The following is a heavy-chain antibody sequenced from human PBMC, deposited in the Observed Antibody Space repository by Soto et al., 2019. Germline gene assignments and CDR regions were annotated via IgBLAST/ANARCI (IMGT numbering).Heavy chain of an antibody. Sequence: EVQLVESGGGLVRPGGSLRLSCAASGFIYSNYWMNWVRQAPGSGLEGVANINYDGSEKHYVDSVKGRFTISRDNAENSLYLEMNSLRVEDTAVYYCASSYAHWCQGTLVTVSS. J-gene: IGHJ4*02. CDR2: INYDGSEK. CDR1: GFIYSNYW. CDR3: ASSYAH. D-gene: IGHD4-17*01. V-gene: IGHV3-7*03.